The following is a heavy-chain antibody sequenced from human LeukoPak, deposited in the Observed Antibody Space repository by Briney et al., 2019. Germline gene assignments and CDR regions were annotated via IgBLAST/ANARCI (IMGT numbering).Heavy chain of an antibody. D-gene: IGHD3-9*01. CDR3: AKTKLDWLLFDF. CDR2: IFYSGST. CDR1: GGSINNYY. V-gene: IGHV4-59*12. Sequence: PSETLSLTCSVSGGSINNYYWSWIRQPPGKGLEWMGYIFYSGSTNYNPSLKSRVTMSLDTSKSQFYLRLTSVTAADTALYYCAKTKLDWLLFDFWGQGILVTVSS. J-gene: IGHJ4*02.